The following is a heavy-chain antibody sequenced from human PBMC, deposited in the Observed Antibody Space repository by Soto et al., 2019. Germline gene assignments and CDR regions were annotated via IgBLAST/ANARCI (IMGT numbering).Heavy chain of an antibody. CDR3: ARDLTYYDYIWGSYRDDYYYYMDV. V-gene: IGHV1-8*02. CDR1: GYTFTGYY. CDR2: MNPNSGNT. D-gene: IGHD3-16*02. J-gene: IGHJ6*03. Sequence: ASVKVSCKASGYTFTGYYMHWVRQATGQGLEWMGWMNPNSGNTGYAQKFQGRVTMTRNTSISTAYMELSSLRSEDTAVYYCARDLTYYDYIWGSYRDDYYYYMDVWGKGTTVTVSS.